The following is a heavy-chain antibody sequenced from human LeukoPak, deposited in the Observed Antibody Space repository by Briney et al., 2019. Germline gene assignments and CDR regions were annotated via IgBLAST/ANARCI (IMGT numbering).Heavy chain of an antibody. D-gene: IGHD3-16*01. CDR3: ARDGGYHAFDI. Sequence: GGSLRLSCAASGFTFDDHGMSWVRQAPGKGLEWVSGINWNGGSTGYADSVKGRFTISRDNAKNSLYLQMNSLRAEDTAVYYCARDGGYHAFDIWGQGTMVTVSS. CDR2: INWNGGST. CDR1: GFTFDDHG. J-gene: IGHJ3*02. V-gene: IGHV3-20*04.